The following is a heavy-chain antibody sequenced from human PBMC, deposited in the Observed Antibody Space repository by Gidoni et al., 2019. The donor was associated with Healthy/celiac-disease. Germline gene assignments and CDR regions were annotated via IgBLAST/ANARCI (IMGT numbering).Heavy chain of an antibody. CDR3: ARDRGDTSLFGVAIWGY. D-gene: IGHD3-3*01. J-gene: IGHJ4*02. Sequence: QLQLQESGPGRGKPSETLSLSCTVSGGCIRSRSYYWGWIRQPPGKGLGWIGRSYYGGSTYYHPSLTSRVTISVDTSKTPFSLMLSSVTAADTAVYYCARDRGDTSLFGVAIWGYWGQGTLVTVSS. CDR1: GGCIRSRSYY. CDR2: SYYGGST. V-gene: IGHV4-39*07.